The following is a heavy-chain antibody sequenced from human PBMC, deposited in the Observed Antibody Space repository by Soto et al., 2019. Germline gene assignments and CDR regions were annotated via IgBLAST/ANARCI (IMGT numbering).Heavy chain of an antibody. V-gene: IGHV4-34*01. J-gene: IGHJ4*02. Sequence: QVQLQQWGAGLLKPSETLPLTCAVYGGSFSGYYWSWIRQPPGKGLEWIGEINHSGSTNYNPSLKSRVTISVDTSKNQFSLKLSSVTAADTAVYYCARGIAAAGTINHVYFDYWGQGTLVTVSS. CDR1: GGSFSGYY. CDR2: INHSGST. CDR3: ARGIAAAGTINHVYFDY. D-gene: IGHD6-13*01.